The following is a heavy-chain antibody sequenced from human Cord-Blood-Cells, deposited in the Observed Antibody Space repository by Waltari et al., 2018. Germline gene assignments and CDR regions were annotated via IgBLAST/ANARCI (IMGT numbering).Heavy chain of an antibody. CDR1: GGACSSYA. D-gene: IGHD3-3*01. CDR3: ARADYDFWSGYYDAFDI. V-gene: IGHV1-69*01. J-gene: IGHJ3*02. CDR2: IIPIFGTA. Sequence: QVQLVQSGAEVKKPGSSVQVSCMASGGACSSYAISWVRQDPGQGLEWMGGIIPIFGTANYAQKFQGRVTITADESTSTAYMELSSLRSEDTAVYYCARADYDFWSGYYDAFDIWGQGTMVTVSS.